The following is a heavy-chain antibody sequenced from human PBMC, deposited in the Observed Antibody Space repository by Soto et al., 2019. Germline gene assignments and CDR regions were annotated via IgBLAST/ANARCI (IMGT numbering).Heavy chain of an antibody. V-gene: IGHV1-18*01. D-gene: IGHD5-18*01. Sequence: GASVKVYCKAAGYTFTSYGISWGRQAPGQGLEWMGWISAYNGSTNYAQKLQGRVTMTTDTSTSTAYMELRSLRSDDTAVYYCARGTAMAGYFDYWGQGTLVTVSS. J-gene: IGHJ4*02. CDR1: GYTFTSYG. CDR2: ISAYNGST. CDR3: ARGTAMAGYFDY.